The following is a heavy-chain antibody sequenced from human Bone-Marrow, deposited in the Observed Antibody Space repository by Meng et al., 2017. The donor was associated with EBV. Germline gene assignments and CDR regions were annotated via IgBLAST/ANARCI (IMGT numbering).Heavy chain of an antibody. V-gene: IGHV3-23*01. J-gene: IGHJ4*02. Sequence: ARQLESVGGLVALGGALLLPGAALEFTFSSDARGGVRRAPGKGLEWVAAIGGSGGSTSTADSVKGRFTISRDNSKNTLYLKMNSLRAEDTAVYYCAKAPGELLDYYVDYWGQGTLVTVSS. CDR2: IGGSGGST. D-gene: IGHD3-10*01. CDR3: AKAPGELLDYYVDY. CDR1: EFTFSSDA.